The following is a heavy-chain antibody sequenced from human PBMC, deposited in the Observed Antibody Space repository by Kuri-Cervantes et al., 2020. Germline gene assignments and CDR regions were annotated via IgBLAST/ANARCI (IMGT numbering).Heavy chain of an antibody. V-gene: IGHV3-7*01. CDR2: IKQDGSEK. Sequence: GGSLRLSCAASGFTFSNYWMSWVRQAPGKGLEWVANIKQDGSEKYYVDSVKGRFTISRDNAKNSLYLQMNSLRAEDTAVYYCAKGITRRYGIEYWGQGTLVTVSS. D-gene: IGHD3-10*01. CDR1: GFTFSNYW. CDR3: AKGITRRYGIEY. J-gene: IGHJ4*02.